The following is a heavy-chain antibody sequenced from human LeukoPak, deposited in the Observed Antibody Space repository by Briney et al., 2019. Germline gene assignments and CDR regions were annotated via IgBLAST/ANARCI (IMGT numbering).Heavy chain of an antibody. CDR3: ATEPVAANWFDP. D-gene: IGHD2-15*01. V-gene: IGHV1-46*01. Sequence: ASVKVSCKASGYTFTCYYMHWVRQAPGQGLEWMGIINPSGGSTSYAQKFQGRVTMTRDMSTSTVYMELSSLRSEDTAVYYCATEPVAANWFDPWGQGTLVTVSS. J-gene: IGHJ5*02. CDR2: INPSGGST. CDR1: GYTFTCYY.